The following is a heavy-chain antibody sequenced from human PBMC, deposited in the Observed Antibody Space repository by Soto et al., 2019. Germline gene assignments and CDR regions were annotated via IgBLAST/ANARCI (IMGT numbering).Heavy chain of an antibody. D-gene: IGHD3-22*01. CDR3: ARVYYDSSGYSDY. Sequence: GSSLRLSCAASGFTFSSYSLNWVRQAPGKGLEWVSSISSSSSYIYYADSVKGRFTISRDNAKNSLYLQMNSLRAEDTAVYYCARVYYDSSGYSDYWGQGTLVTVSS. CDR1: GFTFSSYS. CDR2: ISSSSSYI. V-gene: IGHV3-21*01. J-gene: IGHJ4*02.